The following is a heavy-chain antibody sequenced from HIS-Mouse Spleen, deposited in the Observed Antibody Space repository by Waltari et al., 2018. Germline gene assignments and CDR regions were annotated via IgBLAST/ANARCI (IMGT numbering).Heavy chain of an antibody. CDR1: GGSISSYY. CDR3: ARHSPYCSGGSCYSSSRYFDL. J-gene: IGHJ2*01. CDR2: IYYRGSN. V-gene: IGHV4-59*08. Sequence: QVQLQESGPGLVKPSETLSLTCTVSGGSISSYYWSWIRQPPGKGLGWIGYIYYRGSNNYNPSLKSRVTISVDTSKNQFSLTLSSVTAADTAVYYCARHSPYCSGGSCYSSSRYFDLWGRGTLVTVSS. D-gene: IGHD2-15*01.